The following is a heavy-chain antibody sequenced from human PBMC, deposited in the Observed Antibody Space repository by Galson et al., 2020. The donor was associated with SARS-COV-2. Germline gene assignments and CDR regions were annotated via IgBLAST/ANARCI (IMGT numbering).Heavy chain of an antibody. CDR1: GGSFNGYC. J-gene: IGHJ3*01. V-gene: IGHV4-34*01. CDR2: INHSGPT. Sequence: SETLSLTCAVYGGSFNGYCWSWIRQLPGKGLEWIGEINHSGPTNYNPSLKSRITMSVDMSKNQFSLRLSSVTAADTAVYYCARAPDVDILTGDYADGFDFWGQGTMVTVSS. CDR3: ARAPDVDILTGDYADGFDF. D-gene: IGHD3-9*01.